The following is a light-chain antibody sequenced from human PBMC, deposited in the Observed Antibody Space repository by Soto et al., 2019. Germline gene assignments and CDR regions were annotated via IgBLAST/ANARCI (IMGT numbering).Light chain of an antibody. J-gene: IGKJ5*01. CDR1: QTVSSY. CDR3: QQSFTTPP. CDR2: ATS. V-gene: IGKV1-39*01. Sequence: DIQMTQSPSSLSASVGDRVHITRRASQTVSSYLNWYQQNPGTVPKLLIYATSNLQSGVPSRFIGRGFGTDFTLTISSLQPEDFATYYCQQSFTTPPFGQGTRLEIK.